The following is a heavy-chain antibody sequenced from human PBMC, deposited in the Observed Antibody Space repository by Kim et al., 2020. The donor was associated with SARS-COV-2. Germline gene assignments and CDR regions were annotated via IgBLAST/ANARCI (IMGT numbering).Heavy chain of an antibody. D-gene: IGHD3-10*01. CDR1: GFTFSSYG. CDR3: ARSGNLWVRGVINPQRYFDY. J-gene: IGHJ4*02. V-gene: IGHV3-33*01. Sequence: GGSLRLSCAASGFTFSSYGMHWVRQAPGKGLEWVAVIWYDGSNKYYADSVKGRFTISRDNSKNTLYLQMNSLRAEDTAVYYCARSGNLWVRGVINPQRYFDYWGQGTLVTVSS. CDR2: IWYDGSNK.